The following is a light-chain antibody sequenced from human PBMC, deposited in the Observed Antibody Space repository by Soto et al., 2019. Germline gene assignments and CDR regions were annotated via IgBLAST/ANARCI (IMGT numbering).Light chain of an antibody. CDR1: SSDVGGYDY. V-gene: IGLV2-14*01. CDR2: EVT. CDR3: SSYTTASTYV. J-gene: IGLJ1*01. Sequence: ALTQPASVSGSPGQSITISCTGTSSDVGGYDYVSWYQQHPGKVPKFLIYEVTNRPSGVSHRFSGSKSGNTASLTISGLQAEDEAYYYCSSYTTASTYVFGTGTKVTVL.